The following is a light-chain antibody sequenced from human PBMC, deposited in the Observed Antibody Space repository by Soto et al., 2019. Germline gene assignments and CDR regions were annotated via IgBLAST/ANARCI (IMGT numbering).Light chain of an antibody. CDR3: MQPLPLLVR. CDR1: QSLLHTNAYNY. J-gene: IGKJ5*01. CDR2: LSS. Sequence: SVRSGEPAYIYCRSSQSLLHTNAYNYLDWYLQKPGQSPQLLIYLSSYRASGVPDRFSCSGSGTEYTLRVCSVEAEDVGVYCCMQPLPLLVRFGQGTRLEIK. V-gene: IGKV2-28*01.